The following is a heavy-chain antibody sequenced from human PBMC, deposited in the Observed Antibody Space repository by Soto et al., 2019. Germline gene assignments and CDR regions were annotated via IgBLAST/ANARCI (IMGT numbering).Heavy chain of an antibody. CDR2: SNPSGGST. CDR1: GYTFTSYY. CDR3: AREGGITIFGVAAYYYYGMDV. J-gene: IGHJ6*02. D-gene: IGHD3-3*01. V-gene: IGHV1-46*01. Sequence: QVQLVQSGAEVKKPGASVKVSCKASGYTFTSYYMHWVRQAPGQGLEWMGLSNPSGGSTSYAQKIQGRVTMTRDTSTSTVYMELSSLRSEDTAVYYCAREGGITIFGVAAYYYYGMDVWGQGTTVTVSS.